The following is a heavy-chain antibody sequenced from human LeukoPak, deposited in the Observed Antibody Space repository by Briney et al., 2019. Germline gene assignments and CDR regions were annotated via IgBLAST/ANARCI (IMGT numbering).Heavy chain of an antibody. Sequence: SETLSLTCAVSGGSISSGGYSWSWIRQPPGKGLEWIGYIYHSGSPYYNPSLKSRVTISVDRSKNQFSLKLSSVTAADTAVYYCARGSPVTQDDAFDIWGQGTMVTVSS. V-gene: IGHV4-30-2*01. CDR3: ARGSPVTQDDAFDI. CDR1: GGSISSGGYS. D-gene: IGHD5-18*01. CDR2: IYHSGSP. J-gene: IGHJ3*02.